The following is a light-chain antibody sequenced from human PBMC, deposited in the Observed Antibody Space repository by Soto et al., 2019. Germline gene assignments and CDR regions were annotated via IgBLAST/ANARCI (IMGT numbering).Light chain of an antibody. CDR1: ISDVGGYNY. CDR3: YSYTSSSTWV. V-gene: IGLV2-14*01. J-gene: IGLJ3*02. CDR2: EVS. Sequence: QPVLTQPASVSGSPGQSIAISCTGTISDVGGYNYVSWYQQHPGKAPKLIIYEVSNRPSGVSNRFSGSKSDNTASLTISGLQAEDEADYYCYSYTSSSTWVFGGGTKVTVL.